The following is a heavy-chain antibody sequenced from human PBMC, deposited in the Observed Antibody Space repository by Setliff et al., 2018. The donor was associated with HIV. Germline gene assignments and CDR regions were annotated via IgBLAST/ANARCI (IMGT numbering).Heavy chain of an antibody. Sequence: TLSLTCDVSGFSISSRYYWGWIRQSPGKGLEWIGNIYHTGSSYYNPSLNDRATISLDTSKNQFSLKLNSVTAADTAVYYCARQWRDQYNSGVSTEYFQHWGLGTLVTVSA. J-gene: IGHJ1*01. CDR1: GFSISSRYY. CDR3: ARQWRDQYNSGVSTEYFQH. V-gene: IGHV4-38-2*01. CDR2: IYHTGSS. D-gene: IGHD3-22*01.